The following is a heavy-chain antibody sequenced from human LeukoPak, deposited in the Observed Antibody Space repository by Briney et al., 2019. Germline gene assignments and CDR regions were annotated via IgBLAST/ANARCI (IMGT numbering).Heavy chain of an antibody. CDR3: TRDHDFWSGPFDV. CDR1: GFTFGDYS. D-gene: IGHD3-3*01. Sequence: GGSLRLSCTASGFTFGDYSLSWVRQAPEKGLEWVGFIRRKGYGGTTEYAPSVKGRFIISRDDSKSTAYLQMNSQKTEDTAVYYCTRDHDFWSGPFDVWGKGTTVTVSS. J-gene: IGHJ6*04. CDR2: IRRKGYGGTT. V-gene: IGHV3-49*04.